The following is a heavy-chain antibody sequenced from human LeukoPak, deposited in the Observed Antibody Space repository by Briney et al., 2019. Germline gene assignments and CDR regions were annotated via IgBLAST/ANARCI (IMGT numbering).Heavy chain of an antibody. Sequence: GGSLRLSCAASGFTFSNYWMHWVRQAQGKRLVWVSRINSDGSSPSHADSVKGRFTISRDNVKNTLYLQMNSLRAEDAAVYYCARDRGWGDYLFDYWGQGTLVTVSS. CDR2: INSDGSSP. CDR3: ARDRGWGDYLFDY. CDR1: GFTFSNYW. V-gene: IGHV3-74*01. D-gene: IGHD4-17*01. J-gene: IGHJ4*02.